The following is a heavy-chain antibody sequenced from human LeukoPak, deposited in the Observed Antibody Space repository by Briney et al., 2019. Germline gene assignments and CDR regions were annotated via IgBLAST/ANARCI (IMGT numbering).Heavy chain of an antibody. V-gene: IGHV3-23*01. Sequence: GSLRLSCAAPGFTFSTYAMSWVRQAPGKGLEWVSLISDSGGSTYYADSVKGRFTISRDNSKNTLSLQMNSLRADDTAVYYCAKGKGSSISCSDYWGQGTLVTVSS. J-gene: IGHJ4*02. CDR3: AKGKGSSISCSDY. CDR1: GFTFSTYA. CDR2: ISDSGGST. D-gene: IGHD2-2*01.